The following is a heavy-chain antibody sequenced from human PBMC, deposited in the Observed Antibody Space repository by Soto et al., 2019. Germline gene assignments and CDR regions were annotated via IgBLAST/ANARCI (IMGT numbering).Heavy chain of an antibody. Sequence: LETLSLTCAVYGGSFSGYYWSWIRQPPGKGLEWIGEINHSGSTNYNPSLKSRVTISVDTSKNQFSLKLSSVTAADTAVYYCAIMSIAAPRDYWGQGTLVTVSS. V-gene: IGHV4-34*01. CDR2: INHSGST. D-gene: IGHD6-6*01. CDR1: GGSFSGYY. CDR3: AIMSIAAPRDY. J-gene: IGHJ4*02.